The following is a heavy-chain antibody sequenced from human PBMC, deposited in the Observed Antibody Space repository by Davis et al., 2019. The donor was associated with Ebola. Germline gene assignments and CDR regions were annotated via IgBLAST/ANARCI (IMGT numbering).Heavy chain of an antibody. CDR1: VGSFSSHP. D-gene: IGHD3-9*01. CDR3: ARDFDGGNYYFDY. CDR2: IIPIFDTP. J-gene: IGHJ4*02. Sequence: SVKDTCKTSVGSFSSHPISWVRQAPRQGLEWMGGIIPIFDTPHYAQQFQGRITITADASTSTAYMELSSLRSEDSSTYFCARDFDGGNYYFDYWGPGTPVTVSS. V-gene: IGHV1-69*13.